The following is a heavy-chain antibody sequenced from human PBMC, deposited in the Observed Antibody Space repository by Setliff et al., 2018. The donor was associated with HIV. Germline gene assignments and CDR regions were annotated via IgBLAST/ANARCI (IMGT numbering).Heavy chain of an antibody. CDR1: GGSFNNYA. Sequence: SVKVSCKASGGSFNNYAISWVRQARGQGLEWMGGIIPVFGTANYAQKFQGRLTITADKSSGTSYMELSSLNFDDTAVYYCARDAPPGAYYYDSAASVWRAFDIWGQGTLVTVSS. J-gene: IGHJ3*02. CDR2: IIPVFGTA. V-gene: IGHV1-69*06. D-gene: IGHD3-22*01. CDR3: ARDAPPGAYYYDSAASVWRAFDI.